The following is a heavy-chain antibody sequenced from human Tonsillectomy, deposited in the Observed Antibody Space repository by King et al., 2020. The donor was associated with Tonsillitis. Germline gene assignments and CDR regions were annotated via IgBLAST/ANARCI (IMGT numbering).Heavy chain of an antibody. Sequence: QLQESGPGLVKPSETLSLTCTVSGDSLSSSSYYWGWIRQPPGKGLEWIATIYYSGTAYYNPSLKGRGITSVDTSRNQFSLNLRSVTAADTAVYFCARQVRGYSYALGHFDYWGQGTLVTVSS. J-gene: IGHJ4*02. V-gene: IGHV4-39*07. CDR3: ARQVRGYSYALGHFDY. D-gene: IGHD5-18*01. CDR2: IYYSGTA. CDR1: GDSLSSSSYY.